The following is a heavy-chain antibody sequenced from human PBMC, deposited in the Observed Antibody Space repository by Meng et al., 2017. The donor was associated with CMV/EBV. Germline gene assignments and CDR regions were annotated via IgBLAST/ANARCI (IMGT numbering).Heavy chain of an antibody. J-gene: IGHJ4*02. CDR3: TTEGVRDCGGDCWAGTSY. Sequence: GESLKISCAASGFTFSNAWMSWVRQAPGKGLEWVGRIESKTDGGTTDYAAPVKGRFTISRDDSKNTLYLQMNSLKTEDTAVYYCTTEGVRDCGGDCWAGTSYWGQGTLVTVSS. CDR1: GFTFSNAW. D-gene: IGHD2-21*01. CDR2: IESKTDGGTT. V-gene: IGHV3-15*04.